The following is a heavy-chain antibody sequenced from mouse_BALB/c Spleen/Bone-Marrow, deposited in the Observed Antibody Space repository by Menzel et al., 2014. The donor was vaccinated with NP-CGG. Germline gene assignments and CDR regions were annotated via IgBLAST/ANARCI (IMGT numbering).Heavy chain of an antibody. CDR2: IRNKANGYTT. V-gene: IGHV7-3*02. CDR1: GFTFTDYY. D-gene: IGHD2-3*01. CDR3: ARYDVYYYFDY. J-gene: IGHJ2*01. Sequence: EVKLVESGGGLVQPGGSLRLSCATSGFTFTDYYMSWVRQPPGKALEWLGFIRNKANGYTTEYSASVKGQFTISRDNSQSILYLQMNTLRAEDSATYYCARYDVYYYFDYWGQGTTLTVSS.